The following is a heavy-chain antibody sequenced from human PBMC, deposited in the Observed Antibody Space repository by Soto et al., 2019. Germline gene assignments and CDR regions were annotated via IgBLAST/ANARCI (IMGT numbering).Heavy chain of an antibody. D-gene: IGHD6-25*01. CDR3: ARLAAATNSGMDL. CDR1: GGSISSGGYY. V-gene: IGHV4-31*03. CDR2: IYYSGST. J-gene: IGHJ6*02. Sequence: PSETLSLTCTVSGGSISSGGYYWSWIRQHPGKGLEWIGYIYYSGSTYYNPSLKSRVTISVDTSKNQFSLKLSSVTAADTAVYYSARLAAATNSGMDLWGQGTTVTVSS.